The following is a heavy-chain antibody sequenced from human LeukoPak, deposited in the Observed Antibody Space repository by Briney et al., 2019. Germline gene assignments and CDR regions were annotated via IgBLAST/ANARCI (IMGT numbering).Heavy chain of an antibody. CDR2: ISGSGDNT. Sequence: PGGSLRLSCAASGFTFSSYAMSWVRQAPGKGLEGVSGISGSGDNTYYADSVKGRFTISRDNSKNTLYVQGNSLGIEDTAAYYCAKGSYYDSSGSFYFDYWGQGTLVTVSS. CDR1: GFTFSSYA. D-gene: IGHD3-22*01. V-gene: IGHV3-23*01. J-gene: IGHJ4*02. CDR3: AKGSYYDSSGSFYFDY.